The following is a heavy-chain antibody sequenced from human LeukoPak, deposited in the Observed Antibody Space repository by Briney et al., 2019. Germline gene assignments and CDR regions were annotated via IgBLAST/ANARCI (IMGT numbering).Heavy chain of an antibody. CDR3: ARDLTGLDPDYGDYIDY. J-gene: IGHJ4*02. V-gene: IGHV3-30*04. Sequence: GGSLRLSCAAYGFTFSSYAMHWVRQAPGKGLEWVAVISYEGSDKYYADSVKGRCTISRDNSKNTFYLEMSSLRAEDTAVYYCARDLTGLDPDYGDYIDYWGQGTLVTVSS. CDR1: GFTFSSYA. CDR2: ISYEGSDK. D-gene: IGHD4-17*01.